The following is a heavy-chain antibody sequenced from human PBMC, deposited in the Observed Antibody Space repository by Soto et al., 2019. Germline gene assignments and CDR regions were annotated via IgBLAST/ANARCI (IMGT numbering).Heavy chain of an antibody. D-gene: IGHD3-10*01. CDR3: ARDLRSMWVRGAYSANDAFDI. J-gene: IGHJ3*02. Sequence: EVQLVESGGGLVKPGGSLRLSCAASGFTFSSYSMNWVRQAPGKGLEWVSSISSSSSYIYYADSVKGRFTISRDNAKNSLYLQMNSLRAEDTAVYYCARDLRSMWVRGAYSANDAFDIWGQGTMVTVSS. CDR2: ISSSSSYI. CDR1: GFTFSSYS. V-gene: IGHV3-21*01.